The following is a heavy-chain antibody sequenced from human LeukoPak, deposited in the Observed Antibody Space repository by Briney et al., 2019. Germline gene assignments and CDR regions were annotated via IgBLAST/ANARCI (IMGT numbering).Heavy chain of an antibody. CDR2: INPNSGGT. CDR1: GYTLTELS. CDR3: AREGSSSRFDP. Sequence: ASVKVSCKVSGYTLTELSMHWVRQAPGKGLEWMGWINPNSGGTNYAQKFQGRVTMTRDTSISTAYMELSRLRSDDTAVYYCAREGSSSRFDPWGQGTLVTVSS. V-gene: IGHV1-2*02. D-gene: IGHD6-13*01. J-gene: IGHJ5*02.